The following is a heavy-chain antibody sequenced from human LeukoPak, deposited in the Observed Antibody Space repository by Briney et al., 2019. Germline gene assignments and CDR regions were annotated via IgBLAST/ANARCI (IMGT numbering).Heavy chain of an antibody. V-gene: IGHV4-59*01. D-gene: IGHD3-9*01. J-gene: IGHJ4*02. CDR3: ARVAGDYDISTGYTYFDY. Sequence: PSETLSLTCTVSGGSISSYYWSWIRQPPGKGLEWIGYIYYSGSTNYNPSLKSRVTISVDTSQNQFSLKLSSVTGADTAVYYCARVAGDYDISTGYTYFDYWGQGTLVTVSS. CDR2: IYYSGST. CDR1: GGSISSYY.